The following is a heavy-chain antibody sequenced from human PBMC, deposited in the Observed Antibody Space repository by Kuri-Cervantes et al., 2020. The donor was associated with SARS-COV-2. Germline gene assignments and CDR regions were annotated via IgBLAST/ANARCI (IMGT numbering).Heavy chain of an antibody. CDR1: GFTFSSYA. CDR2: ISGSGGST. J-gene: IGHJ4*02. CDR3: AKDKSGSYLTYYDY. V-gene: IGHV3-23*01. D-gene: IGHD1-26*01. Sequence: GSLRLSCAASGFTFSSYAMSWVRQAPGKGLEWVSAISGSGGSTYYADSVKGRFTISRDNSKNTLYLQMNSLRAEDTAVYYCAKDKSGSYLTYYDYWGQGALVTVSS.